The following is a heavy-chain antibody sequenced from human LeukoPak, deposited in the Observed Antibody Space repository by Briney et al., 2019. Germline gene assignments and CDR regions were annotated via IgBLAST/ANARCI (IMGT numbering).Heavy chain of an antibody. D-gene: IGHD1-26*01. V-gene: IGHV1-2*02. J-gene: IGHJ4*02. CDR1: GYTFTGYY. Sequence: ASVKVSCKASGYTFTGYYMHWVRQAPGQGLEWMGWINPNSGGTNYAQKFQGRVTMTRDTSISTAYMGLSRLRSDDTAVYYCARDRGSYLEDDRFDYWGQGTLVTVSS. CDR3: ARDRGSYLEDDRFDY. CDR2: INPNSGGT.